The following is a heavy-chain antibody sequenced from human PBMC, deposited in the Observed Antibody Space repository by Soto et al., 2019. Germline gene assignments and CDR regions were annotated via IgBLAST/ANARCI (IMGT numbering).Heavy chain of an antibody. Sequence: ASVKVSCKASGYTFTSYAMHWVRQAPGQRLEWMGWINAGNGNTKYSQKFQGRVTITRDTSASTAYMELSSRRSEDTAVYYCARSPSWPYYFDYWGQGTLVTVSS. J-gene: IGHJ4*02. D-gene: IGHD3-16*02. V-gene: IGHV1-3*01. CDR2: INAGNGNT. CDR1: GYTFTSYA. CDR3: ARSPSWPYYFDY.